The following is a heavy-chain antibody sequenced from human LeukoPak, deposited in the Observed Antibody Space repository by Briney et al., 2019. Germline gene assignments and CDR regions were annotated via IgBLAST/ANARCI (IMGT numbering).Heavy chain of an antibody. V-gene: IGHV1-8*01. CDR1: GYTFTSYD. CDR2: MNPNSGNT. D-gene: IGHD1-7*01. Sequence: ASVKVSCKASGYTFTSYDINWVRQAIGQGLEWMGWMNPNSGNTGYAQKFQGRVTMTRNTSISTAYMELSSLRSEDTAVYYCARGPELELRRFYMDVWGKGTTVTVSS. J-gene: IGHJ6*03. CDR3: ARGPELELRRFYMDV.